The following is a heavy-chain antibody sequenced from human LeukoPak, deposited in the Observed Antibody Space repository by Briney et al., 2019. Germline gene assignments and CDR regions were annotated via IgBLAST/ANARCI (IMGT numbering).Heavy chain of an antibody. CDR2: ISGSGGST. D-gene: IGHD2-15*01. V-gene: IGHV3-23*01. CDR3: AKVVNRGGRFAYYYGMGV. CDR1: GFTFSSYA. J-gene: IGHJ6*02. Sequence: GGSLRLSCAASGFTFSSYAMSWVRQAPGKGLEWVSAISGSGGSTYYADSVKGRFTISRDNSKNTLYLQMNSLRAEDTAVYYCAKVVNRGGRFAYYYGMGVWGQGTTVSVSS.